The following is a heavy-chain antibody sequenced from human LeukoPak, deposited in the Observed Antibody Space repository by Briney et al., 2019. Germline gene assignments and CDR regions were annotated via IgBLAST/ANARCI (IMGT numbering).Heavy chain of an antibody. CDR1: GGSFSGYY. Sequence: PSETLSLTCAVYGGSFSGYYWSWIRQPPGKGLEWIGEINHSESTNYNPSLKSRVTISVDTSKNQFSLKLSSVTAADTAVYYCAVYSSGWYAFDYWGQGTLVTVSS. CDR2: INHSEST. D-gene: IGHD6-19*01. CDR3: AVYSSGWYAFDY. J-gene: IGHJ4*02. V-gene: IGHV4-34*01.